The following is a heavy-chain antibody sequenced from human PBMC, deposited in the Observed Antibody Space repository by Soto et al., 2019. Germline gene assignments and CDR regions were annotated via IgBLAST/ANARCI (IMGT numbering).Heavy chain of an antibody. CDR3: ARYRNNWFQTEGMKV. CDR1: VDSITTYY. Sequence: AETLASTCTVSVDSITTYYWSWIRQPAGKVLELIGRIDTSGNTNYNPSLKSRVTMSVDTSKNQFSLKLTSVTAADTAIYYCARYRNNWFQTEGMKVWGQGTTVNVSS. J-gene: IGHJ6*02. CDR2: IDTSGNT. V-gene: IGHV4-4*07. D-gene: IGHD6-13*01.